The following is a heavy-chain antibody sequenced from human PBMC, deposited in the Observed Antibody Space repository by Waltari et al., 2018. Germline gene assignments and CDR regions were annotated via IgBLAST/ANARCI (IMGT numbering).Heavy chain of an antibody. CDR1: GFTSSDFS. V-gene: IGHV3-48*04. CDR2: IYSTGSTI. D-gene: IGHD5-12*01. J-gene: IGHJ3*02. CDR3: ARGYRKAFDI. Sequence: EVQLVESGGGLVQPGGSLRLSCAASGFTSSDFSMNWVRQAPGKGLEWVSYIYSTGSTIYYADSVKGRFTISRDNAQNSLYLQMNSLRADDTAVYYCARGYRKAFDIWGQGTMVTVSS.